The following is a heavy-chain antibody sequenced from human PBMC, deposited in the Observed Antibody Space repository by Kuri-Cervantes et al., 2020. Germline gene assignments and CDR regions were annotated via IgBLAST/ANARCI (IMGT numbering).Heavy chain of an antibody. D-gene: IGHD2-21*02. V-gene: IGHV3-11*04. CDR3: ARDHPVTAAFDI. J-gene: IGHJ3*02. CDR1: GFTFSDYY. Sequence: GESLKISCAASGFTFSDYYMSWIRQAPGKGLEWVSYISSSGSTIYYADSVKGRFTISRDNAKNSLYLQMNSLRAEDTAVYYCARDHPVTAAFDIWGQGTMVTVSS. CDR2: ISSSGSTI.